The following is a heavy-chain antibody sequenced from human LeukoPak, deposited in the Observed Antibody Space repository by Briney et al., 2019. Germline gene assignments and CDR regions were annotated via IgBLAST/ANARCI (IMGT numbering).Heavy chain of an antibody. V-gene: IGHV1-46*01. CDR2: INPTGHST. J-gene: IGHJ4*02. CDR3: AREGFVGPFDF. D-gene: IGHD1-26*01. CDR1: GHTFTDYY. Sequence: ASVKVSCKASGHTFTDYYMHWVRQAPGQGLEWIGIINPTGHSTNSAQNFQGRVTMTTDTTTTTVYMELNRLKFEDTAVYYCAREGFVGPFDFWGQGTLVTVSS.